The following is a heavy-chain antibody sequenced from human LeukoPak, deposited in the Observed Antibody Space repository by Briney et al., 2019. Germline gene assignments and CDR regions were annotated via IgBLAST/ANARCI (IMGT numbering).Heavy chain of an antibody. Sequence: ASVKVSCKASGYTLTSYFMHWVRQAPGQGLEWMGIINPSGGNTGYAQKFQGRLSMTWDTSTNTVYMVLRSLRSEDTAVYYCARGMSSEFDYWGQGTLVTVSS. D-gene: IGHD6-6*01. J-gene: IGHJ4*02. CDR1: GYTLTSYF. CDR2: INPSGGNT. CDR3: ARGMSSEFDY. V-gene: IGHV1-46*01.